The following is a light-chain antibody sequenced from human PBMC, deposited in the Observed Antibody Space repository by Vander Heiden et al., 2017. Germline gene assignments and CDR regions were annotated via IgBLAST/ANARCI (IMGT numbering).Light chain of an antibody. Sequence: DIQMTQSPSSVSASVGDRVTITCRASQDIGSWLAWYQQKPGKAPKLLIYAASSLQSGVPSRFRGSGYGPDFTLTISSLQPEAFASYFCQQTNSFPPVTFGHGTKVDLK. CDR3: QQTNSFPPVT. J-gene: IGKJ3*01. CDR2: AAS. CDR1: QDIGSW. V-gene: IGKV1-12*01.